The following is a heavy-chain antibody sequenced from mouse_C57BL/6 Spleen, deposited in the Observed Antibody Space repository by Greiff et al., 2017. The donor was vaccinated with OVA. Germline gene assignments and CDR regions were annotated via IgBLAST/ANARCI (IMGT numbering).Heavy chain of an antibody. J-gene: IGHJ1*03. Sequence: QVQLQQSGAELVKPGASVKISCKASGYAFSSYWMNWVKQRPGKGLEWIGQIYPGDGDTNYNGKFKGKATLTADKSSSTAYMQLSSLTSEDSAVYFGARSRDYGSIYWYVDVWGTGTTVTVSS. CDR1: GYAFSSYW. CDR3: ARSRDYGSIYWYVDV. V-gene: IGHV1-80*01. D-gene: IGHD1-1*01. CDR2: IYPGDGDT.